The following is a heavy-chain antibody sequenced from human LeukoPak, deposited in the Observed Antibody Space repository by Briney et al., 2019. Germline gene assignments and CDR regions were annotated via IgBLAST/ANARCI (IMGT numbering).Heavy chain of an antibody. V-gene: IGHV4-59*01. CDR2: IYYSGST. J-gene: IGHJ4*02. CDR1: GGSISSYY. CDR3: ARGSPYSSSFCFDY. Sequence: SETLSLTCTVSGGSISSYYWSWIRQPPGKGLEWIGYIYYSGSTNYNPSLKSRVTISVDTSKNQFSLRLSPVTAADTAVYYCARGSPYSSSFCFDYWGQGTLVTVSS. D-gene: IGHD6-6*01.